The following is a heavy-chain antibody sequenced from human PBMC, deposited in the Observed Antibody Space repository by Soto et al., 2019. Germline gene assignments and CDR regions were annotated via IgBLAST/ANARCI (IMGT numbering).Heavy chain of an antibody. J-gene: IGHJ6*02. CDR1: GDKFSTYA. Sequence: QVQLVQSGAEVRKPGSSVRVACKASGDKFSTYAINWVRQVPGQGLEWLGGIITFFGAAMYAQKFQGRVTITADGSATPAYMELSSLRSEDTAVYYCARGGKERFRGSGMDVWGQGTTVTVSS. CDR2: IITFFGAA. V-gene: IGHV1-69*01. CDR3: ARGGKERFRGSGMDV. D-gene: IGHD1-1*01.